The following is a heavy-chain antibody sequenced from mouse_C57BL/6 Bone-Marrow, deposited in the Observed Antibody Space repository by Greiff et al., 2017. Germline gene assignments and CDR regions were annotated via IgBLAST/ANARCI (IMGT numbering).Heavy chain of an antibody. V-gene: IGHV1-39*01. Sequence: EVQLQESGPELVKPGASVKISCKASGYSFTDYNMNWVKQSNGKSLEWIGVINPNYGTTSYNQKFKGKATLTVDQSSSTAYMQLNSLTSEDSAVYYCARWDSSGSYYAMYYWGQGTSVTVSS. CDR3: ARWDSSGSYYAMYY. J-gene: IGHJ4*01. CDR2: INPNYGTT. D-gene: IGHD3-2*02. CDR1: GYSFTDYN.